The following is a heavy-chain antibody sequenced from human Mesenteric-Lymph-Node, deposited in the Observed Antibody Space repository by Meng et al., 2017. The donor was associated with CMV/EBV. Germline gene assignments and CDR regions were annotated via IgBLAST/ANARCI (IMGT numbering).Heavy chain of an antibody. J-gene: IGHJ4*02. CDR3: AKCAFGGELLFDY. CDR2: ISYDGSNK. CDR1: GFTFSSYA. D-gene: IGHD3-10*01. Sequence: GGSLRLSCAASGFTFSSYAMHWVRQAPGKGLEWVAVISYDGSNKYYADSVKGRFTISRDNSKNTLYLQMNSLRAEDTAVYYCAKCAFGGELLFDYWGQGTLVTVSS. V-gene: IGHV3-30-3*02.